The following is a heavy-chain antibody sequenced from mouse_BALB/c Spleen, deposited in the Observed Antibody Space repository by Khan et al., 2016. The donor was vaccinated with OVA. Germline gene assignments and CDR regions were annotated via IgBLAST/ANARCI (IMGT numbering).Heavy chain of an antibody. V-gene: IGHV5-6*01. CDR1: GFTFSTYG. CDR2: ISSGGHYT. Sequence: VQLKQSGGDLVKTGGSLKLSCAASGFTFSTYGMSWVRQTPDKRLEWVATISSGGHYTYYIDSVKGRFTISRDHAENILYLQMTSLRSEDTAMYYCARLAYYYNSEGFAYWGQGTLVTVSA. D-gene: IGHD1-1*02. CDR3: ARLAYYYNSEGFAY. J-gene: IGHJ3*01.